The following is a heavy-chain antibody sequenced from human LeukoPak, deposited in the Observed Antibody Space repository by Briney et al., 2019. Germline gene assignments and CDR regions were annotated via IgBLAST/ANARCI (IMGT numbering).Heavy chain of an antibody. J-gene: IGHJ4*02. CDR2: ISWNSGSI. Sequence: GGSLRLSCAASGFTFDDYAMHWVRQAPGKGLEWVSGISWNSGSIGYADSVKGRFTISRDNAKNSLYLQTNSLRAEDTALYYCAKDIYPRSSSWYPYFDYWGQGTLVTVSS. CDR3: AKDIYPRSSSWYPYFDY. D-gene: IGHD6-13*01. V-gene: IGHV3-9*01. CDR1: GFTFDDYA.